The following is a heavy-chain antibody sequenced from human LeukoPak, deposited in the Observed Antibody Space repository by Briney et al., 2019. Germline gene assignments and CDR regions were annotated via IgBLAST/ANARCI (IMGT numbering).Heavy chain of an antibody. CDR2: IYSGGST. CDR3: ASTPYGSGSYVDY. D-gene: IGHD3-10*01. V-gene: IGHV3-66*01. Sequence: PGGSLRLSCAASGFTVSSNYMSWVRQAPGKGLEWVSVIYSGGSTYYADSVKGRFTISRDNSKNTLYLQMNSLRAEDTAVYYCASTPYGSGSYVDYWGQGTLVTVSS. J-gene: IGHJ4*02. CDR1: GFTVSSNY.